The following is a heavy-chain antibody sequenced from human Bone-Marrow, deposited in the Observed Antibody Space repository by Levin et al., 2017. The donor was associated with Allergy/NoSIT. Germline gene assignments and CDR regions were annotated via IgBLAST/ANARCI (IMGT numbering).Heavy chain of an antibody. J-gene: IGHJ4*02. D-gene: IGHD3-3*01. CDR3: ARGLTSGFGVVFDY. CDR2: IYYSGST. V-gene: IGHV4-59*01. Sequence: SETLSLTCTVSGGSISSYYWSWIRQPPGKGLEWIGYIYYSGSTNYNPSLKSRVTISVDTSKNQFSLKLSSVTAEDTAVYYCARGLTSGFGVVFDYWGQGTLVTVSS. CDR1: GGSISSYY.